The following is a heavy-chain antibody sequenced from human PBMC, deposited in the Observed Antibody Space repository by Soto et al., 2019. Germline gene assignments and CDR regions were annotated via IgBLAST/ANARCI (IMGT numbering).Heavy chain of an antibody. D-gene: IGHD3-22*01. CDR3: ASYYDSSASGGY. V-gene: IGHV4-39*01. Sequence: PSETLSLTCTVSGGSISSSSYYWGWVRQPPGKGLEWIGSIYYSGSTYYNPSLKSRVTISVDMSKNQFSLKLSSVTAADTAVYYCASYYDSSASGGYWGQGTLVTVLL. CDR1: GGSISSSSYY. CDR2: IYYSGST. J-gene: IGHJ4*02.